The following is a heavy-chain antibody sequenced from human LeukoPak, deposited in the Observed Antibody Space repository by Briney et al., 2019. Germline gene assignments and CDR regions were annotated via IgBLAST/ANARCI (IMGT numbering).Heavy chain of an antibody. CDR3: ARGRYDTSGYPDDY. Sequence: SETLSLTCTVSGGSITSYYWGWFRQPPGKGLEWIGYIYYSGSINYNPSLKSRVTISVDTSKNQFSLKLSSVTAADTAVYYCARGRYDTSGYPDDYWGQGTLVTVSS. CDR1: GGSITSYY. V-gene: IGHV4-59*08. D-gene: IGHD3-22*01. CDR2: IYYSGSI. J-gene: IGHJ4*02.